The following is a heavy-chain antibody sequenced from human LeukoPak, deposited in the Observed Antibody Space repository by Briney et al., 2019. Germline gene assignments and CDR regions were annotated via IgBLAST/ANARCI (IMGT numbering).Heavy chain of an antibody. CDR2: ISSSSSYT. J-gene: IGHJ5*02. CDR3: ARGSYSGYDH. Sequence: GESLRLSCVASGFAFRSYGMNWVRQAPGKGLEWVSLISSSSSYTYYADSVKGRFSISRDNAENSLYLQMNSLRAEDTAIYYCARGSYSGYDHWGQGILVTVSS. V-gene: IGHV3-21*04. CDR1: GFAFRSYG. D-gene: IGHD5-12*01.